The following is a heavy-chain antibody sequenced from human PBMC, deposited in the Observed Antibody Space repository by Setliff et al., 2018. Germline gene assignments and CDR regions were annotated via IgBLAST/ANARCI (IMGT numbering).Heavy chain of an antibody. J-gene: IGHJ4*02. D-gene: IGHD3-3*01. CDR3: ARERMYYNFWSGYSDY. V-gene: IGHV4-4*02. CDR1: GGSISSSNW. Sequence: SETLSLTCTVSGGSISSSNWWSWVRQPPGKGLEWIGEIYHSGSTNYNTSLKSRVTISVDKSKNQFSLKLSSVTAADTAVYYCARERMYYNFWSGYSDYWGQGTLVTVSS. CDR2: IYHSGST.